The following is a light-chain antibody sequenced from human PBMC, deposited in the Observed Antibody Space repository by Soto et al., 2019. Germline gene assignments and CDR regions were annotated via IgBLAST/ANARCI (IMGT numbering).Light chain of an antibody. J-gene: IGKJ4*01. CDR2: GAS. CDR1: QSVSSN. V-gene: IGKV3-15*01. Sequence: EIVMTQSPATLSVSPGERATLSCRASQSVSSNLAWYQQKPGQTPRLLISGASTGATGIPARFSGSGSGTEFTLTISSLQSEDFAVYYCQEYNIWPLTFGGGTKVEIK. CDR3: QEYNIWPLT.